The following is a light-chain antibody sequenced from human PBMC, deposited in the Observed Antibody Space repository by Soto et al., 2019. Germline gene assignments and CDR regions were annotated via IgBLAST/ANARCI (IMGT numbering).Light chain of an antibody. CDR2: KAS. V-gene: IGKV1-5*03. CDR3: QQYHSYPYT. Sequence: DIQMTQSPSTLSASVGDRVTITCRARQSISSWLARYQQKPGKAPKLLIYKASSLESGVPSRFSGSGSGTEFTLTISSLQPDDFATYYCQQYHSYPYTFGQGTKLEIK. J-gene: IGKJ2*01. CDR1: QSISSW.